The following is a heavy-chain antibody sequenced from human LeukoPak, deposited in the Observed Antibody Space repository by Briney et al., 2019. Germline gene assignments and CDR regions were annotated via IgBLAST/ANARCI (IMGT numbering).Heavy chain of an antibody. V-gene: IGHV4-59*08. CDR2: IYYSGIT. CDR1: GGSISGYY. D-gene: IGHD2-21*01. CDR3: ARHGYCGAECYTYFDS. J-gene: IGHJ4*02. Sequence: SETLSLTCTVSGGSISGYYWSWIRQPPGKGLEWIGYIYYSGITNYNPSLKSRVTISLDTSKSQFSPQLASVTAADTAVYYCARHGYCGAECYTYFDSWGQGTLVSVSS.